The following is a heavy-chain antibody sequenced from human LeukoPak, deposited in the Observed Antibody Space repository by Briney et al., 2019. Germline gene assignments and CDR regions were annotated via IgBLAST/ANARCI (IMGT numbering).Heavy chain of an antibody. Sequence: GGSLRLSCAASGFTFSSYAMHWVRQAPGKGLEWVAVISYDGSNKYYADSVKGRFTISRDNSKNTLYPQMNSLRAEDTAVYYCARDPPDMYSGSYFIFDYWGQGTLVTVSS. CDR1: GFTFSSYA. D-gene: IGHD1-26*01. V-gene: IGHV3-30*04. CDR3: ARDPPDMYSGSYFIFDY. CDR2: ISYDGSNK. J-gene: IGHJ4*02.